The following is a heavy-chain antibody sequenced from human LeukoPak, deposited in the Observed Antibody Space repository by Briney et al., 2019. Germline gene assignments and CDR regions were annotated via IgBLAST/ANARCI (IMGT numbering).Heavy chain of an antibody. CDR2: IYTSGST. J-gene: IGHJ5*02. CDR3: AREGRKYNWFDP. CDR1: GGSISSYY. D-gene: IGHD1-14*01. Sequence: SETLSLSCTVSGGSISSYYWSWIRQPAGKGLEWIGRIYTSGSTNYNPSLKSRVTMSVDTSKNQFSLKLSSVTAADTAVYYCAREGRKYNWFDPWGQGTLVTVSS. V-gene: IGHV4-4*07.